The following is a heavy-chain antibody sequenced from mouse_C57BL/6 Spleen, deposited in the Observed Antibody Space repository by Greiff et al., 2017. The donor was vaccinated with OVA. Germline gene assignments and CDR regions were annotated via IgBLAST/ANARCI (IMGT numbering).Heavy chain of an antibody. D-gene: IGHD2-4*01. Sequence: QVQLQQSGAELVKPGASVKLSCKASGYTFTSYWMHWVKQRPGQGLEWIGMIHPNSGSTNYNEKFKSKATLTVDKSSSTAYMQLSSLTSEDSAVYYCARRNYGLYWYCDVWGTGTTVTVSS. J-gene: IGHJ1*03. V-gene: IGHV1-64*01. CDR3: ARRNYGLYWYCDV. CDR1: GYTFTSYW. CDR2: IHPNSGST.